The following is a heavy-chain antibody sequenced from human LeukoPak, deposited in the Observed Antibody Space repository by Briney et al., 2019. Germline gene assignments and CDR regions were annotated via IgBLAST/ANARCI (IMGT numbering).Heavy chain of an antibody. Sequence: ASVKVFCKASGYTFTGYYMHWVRQAPGQGLEWMGWINPNSGGTNYAQKFQGRVTMTRDTSISTAYMELSRLRSDDTAVYYCARDPYVRDYYDRSGYYYGDYWGQGTLVTVSS. CDR1: GYTFTGYY. J-gene: IGHJ4*02. CDR2: INPNSGGT. CDR3: ARDPYVRDYYDRSGYYYGDY. V-gene: IGHV1-2*02. D-gene: IGHD3-22*01.